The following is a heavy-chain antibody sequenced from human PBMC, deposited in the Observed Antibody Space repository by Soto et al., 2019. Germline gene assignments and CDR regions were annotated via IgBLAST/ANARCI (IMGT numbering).Heavy chain of an antibody. CDR1: GGSISSYY. Sequence: PSETLSLTCTVSGGSISSYYWSWIRQPAGKGLEWIGRIYTSGSTNYNPSLKGRVTMSVDTSKNQFSLKLSSVTAADTAVYYCAATYYYDSSGYYHFDYWGQGTLVTVSS. J-gene: IGHJ4*02. V-gene: IGHV4-4*07. CDR2: IYTSGST. CDR3: AATYYYDSSGYYHFDY. D-gene: IGHD3-22*01.